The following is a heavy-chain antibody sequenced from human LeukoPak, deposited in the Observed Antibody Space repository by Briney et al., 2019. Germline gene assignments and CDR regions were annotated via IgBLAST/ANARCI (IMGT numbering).Heavy chain of an antibody. CDR3: ARDRGIVVVPAAIPRTTNWFEP. V-gene: IGHV1-46*01. CDR2: INPSGGST. D-gene: IGHD2-2*01. Sequence: GASVKASCKASGYTVTSYYMHWVRQAPGQGLEWMGIINPSGGSTSYAHKFQGRVTMTRAMSTSTVYMALRSLRSEDTAVYYCARDRGIVVVPAAIPRTTNWFEPWGQRNLVTVSS. CDR1: GYTVTSYY. J-gene: IGHJ5*02.